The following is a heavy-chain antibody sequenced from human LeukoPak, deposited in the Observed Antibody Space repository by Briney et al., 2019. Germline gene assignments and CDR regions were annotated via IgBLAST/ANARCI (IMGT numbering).Heavy chain of an antibody. D-gene: IGHD3-3*01. CDR3: ARDTQVTYWSGYYRGVGY. CDR1: GYTFTSYG. CDR2: ISAYNGNT. J-gene: IGHJ4*02. V-gene: IGHV1-18*01. Sequence: GASVKVSCKASGYTFTSYGISWVRQAPGQGLEWMGWISAYNGNTNYAQKLQGRVTMTTDTSTSTAYMELRSLRSDDTAVYYCARDTQVTYWSGYYRGVGYWGQGTLVTVSS.